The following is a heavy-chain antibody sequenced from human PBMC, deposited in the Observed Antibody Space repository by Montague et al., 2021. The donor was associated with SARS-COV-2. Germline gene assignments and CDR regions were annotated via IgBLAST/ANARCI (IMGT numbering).Heavy chain of an antibody. V-gene: IGHV4-39*01. J-gene: IGHJ4*02. CDR1: GGSISTGSYY. CDR3: VRGGDYTDYGRVDY. CDR2: IYYSGDT. Sequence: SETLSLTCSFSGGSISTGSYYWGWIRQSPRKGLEWIGSIYYSGDTYYXPSLKSRVTISVDTSKNQFSLRLSSVTAADTAVYYCVRGGDYTDYGRVDYWGQGTLVIVSS. D-gene: IGHD4-11*01.